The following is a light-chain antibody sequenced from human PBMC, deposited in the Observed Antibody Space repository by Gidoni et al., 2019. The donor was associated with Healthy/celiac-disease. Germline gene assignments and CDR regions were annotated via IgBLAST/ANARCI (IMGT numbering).Light chain of an antibody. J-gene: IGKJ4*01. CDR3: QLQVT. Sequence: EMVLTQSPGTLSLSPGERASLACRASHSVSSSYLPWYQQKPGQAPRLLIYGASSSATGIPDRFSGSASGTDFTLTISRLEPEDYAVYYCQLQVTFGGGTKVEIK. CDR1: HSVSSSY. V-gene: IGKV3-20*01. CDR2: GAS.